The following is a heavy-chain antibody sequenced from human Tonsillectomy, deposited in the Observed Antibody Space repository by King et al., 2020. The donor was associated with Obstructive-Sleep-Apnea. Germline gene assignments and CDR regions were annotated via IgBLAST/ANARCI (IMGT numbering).Heavy chain of an antibody. D-gene: IGHD6-13*01. CDR1: GYSISSGYY. CDR2: IYHSGST. J-gene: IGHJ2*01. V-gene: IGHV4-38-2*02. CDR3: ARGGAEGQQLASEGDWYFDL. Sequence: VQLQESGPGLVKPSETLSLTCTVSGYSISSGYYWGWIRQPPGKGLEWIGSIYHSGSTYYNPSLKSRVTISVDTSKNQFSLKLSSVTAADTAVYYCARGGAEGQQLASEGDWYFDLWGRGTLVTVSS.